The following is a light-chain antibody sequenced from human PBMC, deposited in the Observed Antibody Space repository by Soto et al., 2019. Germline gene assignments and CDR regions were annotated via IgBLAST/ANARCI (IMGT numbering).Light chain of an antibody. V-gene: IGLV2-23*03. Sequence: QSVLTQPASVSGSPGQSITISCTGTSSDVGSYNLVSWYQQHPGKAPKLMIYEGSKRPSGVSNRFSGSKSGNTASLTTSGLQAEDEADYYCSSYAGSSTFVVFGGGTKLTVL. CDR2: EGS. J-gene: IGLJ2*01. CDR1: SSDVGSYNL. CDR3: SSYAGSSTFVV.